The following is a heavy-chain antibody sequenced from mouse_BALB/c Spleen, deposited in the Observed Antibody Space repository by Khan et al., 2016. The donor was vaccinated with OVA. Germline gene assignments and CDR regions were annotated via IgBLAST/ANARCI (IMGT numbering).Heavy chain of an antibody. D-gene: IGHD1-1*01. CDR3: ARHNYGPFAY. Sequence: EVELVESGGGLVKPGGPLKLSCAASGCTFSTYAMSWVRQTPEKRLDWVATISSGGDYTYYPDSVKGRFTISRDHAKNTLYLQMYMLRSEDTAIYYCARHNYGPFAYWGQGTLVTVSA. V-gene: IGHV5-9-3*01. CDR1: GCTFSTYA. J-gene: IGHJ3*01. CDR2: ISSGGDYT.